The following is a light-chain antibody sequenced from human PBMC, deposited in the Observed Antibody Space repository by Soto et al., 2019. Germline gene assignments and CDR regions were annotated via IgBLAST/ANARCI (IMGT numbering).Light chain of an antibody. Sequence: DIQKSPSPSSLSASVGARVTITCQESQNINNYLNWYQQKPGKAPKLLIYAASSLQSGVPSRFSGSGSGTDFTLTISSLQPEDFATYYCQQSYSTSITFGQGTRLEIK. V-gene: IGKV1-39*01. J-gene: IGKJ5*01. CDR1: QNINNY. CDR2: AAS. CDR3: QQSYSTSIT.